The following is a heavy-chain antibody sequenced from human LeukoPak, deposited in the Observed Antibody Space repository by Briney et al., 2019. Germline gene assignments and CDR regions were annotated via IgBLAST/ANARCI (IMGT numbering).Heavy chain of an antibody. V-gene: IGHV3-30*02. CDR1: GISFTSYG. CDR3: ATLAVAGVFDY. CDR2: IWYDGSNE. Sequence: GGSLRLSCAASGISFTSYGMHWVRQAPGKGLEWVAFIWYDGSNEYYADSVKGRFTISRDNSKNTLYLQMNSLRVEDTALYYCATLAVAGVFDYWGQGTLVTVSS. D-gene: IGHD6-19*01. J-gene: IGHJ4*02.